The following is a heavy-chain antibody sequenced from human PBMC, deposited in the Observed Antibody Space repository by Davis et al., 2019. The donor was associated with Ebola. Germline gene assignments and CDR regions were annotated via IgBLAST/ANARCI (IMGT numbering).Heavy chain of an antibody. CDR3: TRDPDRSIWYNAFDV. J-gene: IGHJ3*01. Sequence: GESLKISCEASGFTFSSYAMSWVRQAPGKGLEWVGLIRSQANGGTIQYAASVKGRFTISRDDSKSIAHLQMNSLRAEDTALYYCTRDPDRSIWYNAFDVWGQGTMVTVSS. CDR2: IRSQANGGTI. CDR1: GFTFSSYA. D-gene: IGHD6-13*01. V-gene: IGHV3-49*04.